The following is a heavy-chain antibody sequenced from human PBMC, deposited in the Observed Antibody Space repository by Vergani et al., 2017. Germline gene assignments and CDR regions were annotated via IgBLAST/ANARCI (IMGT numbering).Heavy chain of an antibody. CDR1: GFTSAGYA. V-gene: IGHV3-23*04. J-gene: IGHJ4*02. CDR3: AKQDFVSGNYLFDY. CDR2: ISGSGVSA. Sequence: EVQLEESGGGLVLPGRSLRLSCVASGFTSAGYAMHWVRQAPGKGLEWVSGISGSGVSAYYTDSVKGRFTISRDNSKNMLFLQMNNLRTEDTAIYYCAKQDFVSGNYLFDYWGQGTLVTVSS. D-gene: IGHD3-10*01.